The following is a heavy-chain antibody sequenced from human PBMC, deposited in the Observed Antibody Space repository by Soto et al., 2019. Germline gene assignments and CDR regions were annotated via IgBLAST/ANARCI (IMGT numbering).Heavy chain of an antibody. Sequence: QVQLVESGGGVVQPGRPLRLSCEASGFTFSGYALHWVRQAPGKGLEWVAVMSYKGGTIYYADSVKGRFTISRDNSKNTLYLQLTSLRAEDTAVYYCARANYGDYHDYWGQGTLVTVSS. CDR1: GFTFSGYA. V-gene: IGHV3-30-3*01. CDR3: ARANYGDYHDY. CDR2: MSYKGGTI. D-gene: IGHD4-17*01. J-gene: IGHJ4*02.